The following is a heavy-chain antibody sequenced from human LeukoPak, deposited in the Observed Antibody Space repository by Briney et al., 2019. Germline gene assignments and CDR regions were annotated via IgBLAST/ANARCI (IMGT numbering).Heavy chain of an antibody. J-gene: IGHJ4*02. CDR2: ISSEGFT. Sequence: PGGSLRLSCAVAGVAVNSYFMGWVRQAPGKGLEWVSLISSEGFTYYADSVKGRFTISRDNSKNTLYLQMNSLRAEDTAFYYCARGRGGDWGQGALVTVSS. V-gene: IGHV3-53*01. D-gene: IGHD2-15*01. CDR1: GVAVNSYF. CDR3: ARGRGGD.